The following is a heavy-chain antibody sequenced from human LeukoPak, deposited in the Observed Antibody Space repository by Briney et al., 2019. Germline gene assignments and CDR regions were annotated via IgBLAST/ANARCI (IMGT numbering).Heavy chain of an antibody. CDR1: GGSISSSSYY. J-gene: IGHJ6*02. CDR2: IYYSGST. CDR3: ARSDYSYYYHYYYGMDV. V-gene: IGHV4-39*01. D-gene: IGHD4-17*01. Sequence: SETLSLTCTVSGGSISSSSYYWGWIRQPPGKGLEWIGSIYYSGSTYYNPSLKSRVTISVDTSKNQFSLKLSSVTAADTAVYYCARSDYSYYYHYYYGMDVWGQGTTVTVSS.